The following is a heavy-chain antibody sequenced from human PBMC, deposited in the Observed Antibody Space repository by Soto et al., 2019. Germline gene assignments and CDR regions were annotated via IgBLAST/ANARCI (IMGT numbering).Heavy chain of an antibody. J-gene: IGHJ4*02. D-gene: IGHD5-18*01. CDR1: GGSISSGGYY. CDR3: ARGGYSYGYPFDY. Sequence: SETLSLTCTVSGGSISSGGYYWSWIRQHPGKGLEWIGHIYYSGSTYYNPSLKSRVTISVDTSKNQFSLKLTSMTAADTAVYYCARGGYSYGYPFDYWGQGTLVTVSS. CDR2: IYYSGST. V-gene: IGHV4-31*03.